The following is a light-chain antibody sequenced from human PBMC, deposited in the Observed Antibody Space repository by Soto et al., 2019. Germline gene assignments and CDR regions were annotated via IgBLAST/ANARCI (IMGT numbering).Light chain of an antibody. CDR3: QQRSDWPSAT. CDR2: DAS. Sequence: EIVLTQSPATLSLSPGERATLSCRASQSVNRYLAWYQRKPGQAPRLLIYDASSRATGIPARFSGSGSGTDFTLTISSLEPEDFAVYYCQQRSDWPSATFGQGTRLEIK. CDR1: QSVNRY. V-gene: IGKV3-11*01. J-gene: IGKJ5*01.